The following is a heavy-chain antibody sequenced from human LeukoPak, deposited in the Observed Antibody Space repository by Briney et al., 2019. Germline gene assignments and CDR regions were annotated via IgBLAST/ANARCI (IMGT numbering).Heavy chain of an antibody. J-gene: IGHJ3*02. Sequence: GRSLRLSCAASGFTFSSYGMSWVRQAPGKGLEWVSALSGSGGTTYNADSVKGRFTISRDNSKNTLYLQMNSLRVEDTAVYYCAKDRAYAFDIWGQGTMVTVSS. D-gene: IGHD3-10*01. CDR1: GFTFSSYG. CDR2: LSGSGGTT. CDR3: AKDRAYAFDI. V-gene: IGHV3-23*01.